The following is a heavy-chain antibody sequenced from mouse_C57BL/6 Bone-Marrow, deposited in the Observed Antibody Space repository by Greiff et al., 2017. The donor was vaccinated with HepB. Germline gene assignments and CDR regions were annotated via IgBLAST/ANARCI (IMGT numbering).Heavy chain of an antibody. Sequence: VQLKQSGPGLVKPSQSLSLTCSVTGYSITSGYYWNWIRQFPGNKLEWMGYISYDGSNNYNPSLKNRISITRDTSKNQFFLKLNSVTTEDTATYYCARGPFGDAMDYWGQGTSVTVSS. J-gene: IGHJ4*01. CDR2: ISYDGSN. CDR1: GYSITSGYY. V-gene: IGHV3-6*01. CDR3: ARGPFGDAMDY.